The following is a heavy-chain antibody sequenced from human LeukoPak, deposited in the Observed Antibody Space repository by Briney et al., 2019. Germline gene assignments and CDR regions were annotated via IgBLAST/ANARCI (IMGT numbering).Heavy chain of an antibody. CDR3: ARPKNGGSPSRGLEFDY. CDR1: GYSFTSYW. CDR2: IYPGDSDT. Sequence: GESLKISCKGSGYSFTSYWIGWVRQMPGKGLEWMGIIYPGDSDTRYSPSFQGQVTISADKSISTAYLQWSSLKASDTAMYYCARPKNGGSPSRGLEFDYWGQGTLVTVSS. D-gene: IGHD1-26*01. J-gene: IGHJ4*02. V-gene: IGHV5-51*01.